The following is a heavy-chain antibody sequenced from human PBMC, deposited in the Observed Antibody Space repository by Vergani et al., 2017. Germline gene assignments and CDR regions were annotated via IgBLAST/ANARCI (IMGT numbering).Heavy chain of an antibody. CDR3: AKHFRGWGIDY. V-gene: IGHV3-30*02. CDR1: GFTLSNYD. CDR2: IQFDGSNQ. Sequence: QVQLVESGGGVVQRGGSLRLSCATSGFTLSNYDMQWIRQGPGKGLEFVAFIQFDGSNQYYADSVNVRFTLSRDFSKNTLYLQMNSLRTDDTATYYCAKHFRGWGIDYWGQGTQVIVSS. J-gene: IGHJ4*02. D-gene: IGHD7-27*01.